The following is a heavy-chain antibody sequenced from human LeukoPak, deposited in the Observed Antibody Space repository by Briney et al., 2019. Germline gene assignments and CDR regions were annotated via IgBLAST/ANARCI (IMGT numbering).Heavy chain of an antibody. V-gene: IGHV4-59*08. J-gene: IGHJ4*02. CDR2: IYYSGST. CDR3: ARHGFGSWAVDGSGSAELIN. CDR1: GGSISSYY. Sequence: SETLSLTCTVSGGSISSYYWSWIRQPPGKGLEWIGYIYYSGSTNYNPSLKSRVTISVDTSKNQFSLKLNSVTAADTAVYYCARHGFGSWAVDGSGSAELINWGQGALVTVSS. D-gene: IGHD3-10*01.